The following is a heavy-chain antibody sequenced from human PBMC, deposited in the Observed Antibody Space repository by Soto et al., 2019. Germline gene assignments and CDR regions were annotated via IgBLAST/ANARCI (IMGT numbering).Heavy chain of an antibody. CDR3: TRDWERDPESFFDY. Sequence: EVQLLESGGGLTQPGGSLRLSCAASGFTFTSYAMSWFRQSPGKGLEWVSGIYTNGIPKYADSVQGRFTISRDDSKYTVFLQMNSLRAEDTAVYYCTRDWERDPESFFDYWGQGTLVTVSS. J-gene: IGHJ4*02. CDR2: IYTNGIP. D-gene: IGHD3-16*01. CDR1: GFTFTSYA. V-gene: IGHV3-23*05.